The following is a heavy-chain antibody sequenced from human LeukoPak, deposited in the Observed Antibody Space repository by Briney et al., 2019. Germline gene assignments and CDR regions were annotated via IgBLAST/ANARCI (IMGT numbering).Heavy chain of an antibody. J-gene: IGHJ4*02. V-gene: IGHV3-48*04. CDR2: ISSSSGTI. Sequence: GGSLRLSCAASGFTFSSYSMNWVRQAPGKGLEWVSYISSSSGTIYCADSVKGRFTISRDNAKNSLYLQMNSLRAEDTAVYYCTRDKWGNFYFDYWGQGTLVTVSS. D-gene: IGHD7-27*01. CDR1: GFTFSSYS. CDR3: TRDKWGNFYFDY.